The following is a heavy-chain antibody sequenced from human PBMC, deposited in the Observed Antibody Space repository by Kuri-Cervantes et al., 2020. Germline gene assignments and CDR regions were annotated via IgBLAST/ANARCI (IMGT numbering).Heavy chain of an antibody. V-gene: IGHV3-48*01. Sequence: GGSLRLSCEGSGFIFNPYSMNWVRQAPGKGLEWISYISSSSNTIYYADSVKGRFTISRDNVKNTLYLQMNSLRAEDTAVYYCAKIPHYWGQGTLVTVSS. CDR3: AKIPHY. CDR2: ISSSSNTI. CDR1: GFIFNPYS. J-gene: IGHJ4*01.